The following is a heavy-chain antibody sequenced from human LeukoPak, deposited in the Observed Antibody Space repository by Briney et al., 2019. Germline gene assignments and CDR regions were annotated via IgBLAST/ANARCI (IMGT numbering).Heavy chain of an antibody. CDR1: GFTFSTYS. J-gene: IGHJ4*02. CDR2: ISSGSSFI. V-gene: IGHV3-21*01. CDR3: ARESSGYFY. D-gene: IGHD3-22*01. Sequence: GGSLRLSCAASGFTFSTYSMNWVRQAPGKGLERVSSISSGSSFIYYADSVKGRFTISRDNAKNSLFLQMNSLRAEDTAVYYCARESSGYFYWGQGTLVTVSS.